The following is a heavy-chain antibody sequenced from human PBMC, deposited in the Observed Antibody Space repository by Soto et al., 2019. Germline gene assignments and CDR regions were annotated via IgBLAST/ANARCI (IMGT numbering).Heavy chain of an antibody. CDR1: GVSVSSGSYY. J-gene: IGHJ5*02. V-gene: IGHV4-30-4*08. CDR3: ARVDYGDYDWFDP. CDR2: IYYSGST. Sequence: SETLSLTCTVSGVSVSSGSYYWSWIRQPPGKGLEWIGYIYYSGSTYYNPSLKSRVTISVDTSKNQFSLKLSSVTAADTAVYYCARVDYGDYDWFDPWGQGTLVTVSS. D-gene: IGHD4-17*01.